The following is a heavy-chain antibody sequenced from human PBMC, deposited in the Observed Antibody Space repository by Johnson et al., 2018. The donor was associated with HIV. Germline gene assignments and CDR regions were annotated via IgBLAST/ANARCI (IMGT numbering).Heavy chain of an antibody. CDR2: ISSSSSTT. D-gene: IGHD1-26*01. Sequence: QVQLVESGGGVVQPGRSLRLSCAASGFTFSDYYMSWIRQAPGKGLEWVSYISSSSSTTYYTDSVKGRFTISRDNAKNSLYLQMNSLRAEDTAVYYCARDQYRSEWVGGGDAFHIWGQGTMVTVSS. CDR1: GFTFSDYY. V-gene: IGHV3-11*04. CDR3: ARDQYRSEWVGGGDAFHI. J-gene: IGHJ3*02.